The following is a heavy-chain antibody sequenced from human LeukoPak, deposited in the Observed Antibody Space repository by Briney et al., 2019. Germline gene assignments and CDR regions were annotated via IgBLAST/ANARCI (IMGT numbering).Heavy chain of an antibody. V-gene: IGHV3-30*01. CDR1: GFTFSSYA. J-gene: IGHJ4*02. D-gene: IGHD1-7*01. CDR3: ARGLTGTTPGLDY. Sequence: GRSLRLSCAASGFTFSSYALHWVSQAPGKGLEWVAVISYDGSNKYYADSVKGRFTISRDNSRNTLYLQMNSLRAEDTAVYYCARGLTGTTPGLDYWGQGTLVTVSS. CDR2: ISYDGSNK.